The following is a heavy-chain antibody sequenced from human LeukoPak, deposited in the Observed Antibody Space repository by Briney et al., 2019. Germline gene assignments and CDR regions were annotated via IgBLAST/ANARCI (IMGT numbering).Heavy chain of an antibody. CDR1: GFTFSSYG. D-gene: IGHD3-3*01. CDR3: AIGVEGWNYYYYYYMDV. CDR2: IWYGGSNK. V-gene: IGHV3-33*08. J-gene: IGHJ6*03. Sequence: GGSLRLSCAASGFTFSSYGMHWVRQAPGKGLEWVAVIWYGGSNKYYADSVKGRFTISRDNSKNTLYLQMNSLRAEDTAVYYCAIGVEGWNYYYYYYMDVWGKGTTVTVSS.